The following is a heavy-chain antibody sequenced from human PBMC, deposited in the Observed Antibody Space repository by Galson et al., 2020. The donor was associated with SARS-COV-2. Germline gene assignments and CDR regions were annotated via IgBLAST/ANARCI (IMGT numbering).Heavy chain of an antibody. CDR1: GFIFSNYW. CDR3: VTGGPEDASIPAYPPFQH. CDR2: INVDGTST. V-gene: IGHV3-74*01. Sequence: GGSLRLSCAASGFIFSNYWMHWVRQDPGKGPLWVSRINVDGTSTSHADSVKGRFTIPRDNAKNTLYLQMNSLRAEDTALYYCVTGGPEDASIPAYPPFQHWGQGTLVTVSS. J-gene: IGHJ1*01. D-gene: IGHD2-15*01.